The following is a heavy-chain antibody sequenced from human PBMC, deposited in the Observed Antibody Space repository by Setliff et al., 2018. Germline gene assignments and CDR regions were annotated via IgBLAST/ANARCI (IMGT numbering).Heavy chain of an antibody. D-gene: IGHD1-1*01. CDR2: IRSKANSY. V-gene: IGHV3-73*01. J-gene: IGHJ4*02. CDR1: GFTFSGSA. CDR3: SKAALDLELDS. Sequence: PGGSLRLSCAASGFTFSGSAMHWVRQASGKGLEWVGRIRSKANSYADSVKGRFTISRDNSKNTVYLHIKSLRADDTAVYFCSKAALDLELDSWGQGTLVTVSS.